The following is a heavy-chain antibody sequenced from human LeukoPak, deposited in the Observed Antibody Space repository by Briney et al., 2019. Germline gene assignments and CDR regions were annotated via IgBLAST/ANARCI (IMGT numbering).Heavy chain of an antibody. Sequence: PGGSLRLSCAASGFTFSSYGMHWVRQAPGKGLEWVAVIWYDGSNKYYADSVKGRFTISRDNSKNTLYLQMNSLRAEDTAVYYCARDRFIGAVVPAVDYWGQGTLVTVSS. CDR3: ARDRFIGAVVPAVDY. J-gene: IGHJ4*02. CDR1: GFTFSSYG. CDR2: IWYDGSNK. D-gene: IGHD2-2*01. V-gene: IGHV3-33*01.